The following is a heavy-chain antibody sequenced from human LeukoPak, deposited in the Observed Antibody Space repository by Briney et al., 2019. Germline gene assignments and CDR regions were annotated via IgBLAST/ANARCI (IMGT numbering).Heavy chain of an antibody. V-gene: IGHV1-69*06. D-gene: IGHD3-10*01. Sequence: SSVKVSCKASGGTFSSYPISWVGQAPGQGLEWMGGSIPMFDTADFAQKFQGRVTITADTATSTAYMQLSSLRPEDTAVYYCARARSGPYGSGSLDAFDIWGPGTMVTVSS. CDR2: SIPMFDTA. J-gene: IGHJ3*02. CDR1: GGTFSSYP. CDR3: ARARSGPYGSGSLDAFDI.